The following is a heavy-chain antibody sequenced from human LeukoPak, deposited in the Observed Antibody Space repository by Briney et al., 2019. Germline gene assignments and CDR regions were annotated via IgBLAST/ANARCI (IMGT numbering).Heavy chain of an antibody. Sequence: ASVKVSCKSSGSSFNGYFIHWVRQAPGQGFEWMGWIDPNSGVTKYAQKFQGRVTMARDTSITTTYMDLSRLSSDDTAVYYCARRGYSGYDFDYWGQGTLVTVSS. V-gene: IGHV1-2*02. CDR3: ARRGYSGYDFDY. D-gene: IGHD5-12*01. J-gene: IGHJ4*02. CDR1: GSSFNGYF. CDR2: IDPNSGVT.